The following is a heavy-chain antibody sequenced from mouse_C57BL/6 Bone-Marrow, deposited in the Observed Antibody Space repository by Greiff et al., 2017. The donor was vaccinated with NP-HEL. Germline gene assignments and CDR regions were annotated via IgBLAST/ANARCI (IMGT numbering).Heavy chain of an antibody. J-gene: IGHJ2*01. CDR1: GYTFTSYW. Sequence: VQLQQPGAELVKPGASVKLSCKASGYTFTSYWMQWVKQRPGQGLEWIGEIDPSDSYTNYNQKFKGKATLTVDTSSSPAYMQLSSLTSEDSAVYYCARDYGSSYGGYWGQGTTLTVSS. CDR3: ARDYGSSYGGY. D-gene: IGHD1-1*01. CDR2: IDPSDSYT. V-gene: IGHV1-50*01.